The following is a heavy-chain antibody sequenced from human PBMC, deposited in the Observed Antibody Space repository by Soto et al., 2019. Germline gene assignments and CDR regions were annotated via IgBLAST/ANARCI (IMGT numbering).Heavy chain of an antibody. J-gene: IGHJ3*02. CDR1: GGSFSSYA. V-gene: IGHV1-69*01. D-gene: IGHD1-26*01. CDR3: ARVVGATTAVAFDI. Sequence: QVQLVQSGAEVKKPGSSVKVSCKASGGSFSSYAISWVRQAPGQGLEWMGGIIPIFGTANYAQKFQGRVTITADESTSTAYMELNSLRSEDTAVYYCARVVGATTAVAFDIWGQGTMVIVSS. CDR2: IIPIFGTA.